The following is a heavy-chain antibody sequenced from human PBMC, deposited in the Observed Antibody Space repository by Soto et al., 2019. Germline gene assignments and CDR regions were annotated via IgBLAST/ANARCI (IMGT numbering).Heavy chain of an antibody. D-gene: IGHD3-3*01. CDR3: ARAPHYYDFWSGYPNWFDS. J-gene: IGHJ5*01. V-gene: IGHV4-59*01. CDR2: IYYSGST. CDR1: GGSISSYY. Sequence: PSETLSLTCTVSGGSISSYYWSWIRQPPGKGLEWIGYIYYSGSTNYNPSLKSRVTISVDTSKNQFSLKLSSVTAADTAVYYCARAPHYYDFWSGYPNWFDSWGQGTLVTVSS.